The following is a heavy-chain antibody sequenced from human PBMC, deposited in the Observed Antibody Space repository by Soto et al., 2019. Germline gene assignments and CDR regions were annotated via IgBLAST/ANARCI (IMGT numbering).Heavy chain of an antibody. Sequence: SGGSLRLSCAASGFTFSSYAMHWVRQAPGKGLEWVAVISYDGSNKYYADSVKGRFTISRDNSKNTLYLQMNSLRAEDTAVYYCASRDSSGYYRALDYWGQGTLVTVSS. V-gene: IGHV3-30-3*01. D-gene: IGHD3-22*01. CDR2: ISYDGSNK. J-gene: IGHJ4*02. CDR3: ASRDSSGYYRALDY. CDR1: GFTFSSYA.